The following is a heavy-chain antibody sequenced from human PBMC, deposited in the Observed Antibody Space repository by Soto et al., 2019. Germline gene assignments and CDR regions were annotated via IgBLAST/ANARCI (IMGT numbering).Heavy chain of an antibody. J-gene: IGHJ4*02. CDR3: ARRKERSGPNYFGS. Sequence: GASVKVSCKASGYTFITYDINWVRQATGQGLEWMGWMNPSNGNAGYAQNFQGRVTMTRNTSISTAYMELSSLRSDATAVYFCARRKERSGPNYFGSCGQGSRVTVSS. V-gene: IGHV1-8*01. D-gene: IGHD6-25*01. CDR1: GYTFITYD. CDR2: MNPSNGNA.